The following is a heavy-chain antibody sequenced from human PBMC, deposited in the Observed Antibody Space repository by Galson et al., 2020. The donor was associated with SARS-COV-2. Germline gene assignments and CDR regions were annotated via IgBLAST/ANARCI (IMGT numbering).Heavy chain of an antibody. CDR1: GDSVSSYSAS. V-gene: IGHV6-1*01. D-gene: IGHD2-21*02. Sequence: SQTLSLTCAISGDSVSSYSASWNWFRQSPSRGLEWLGKTYYRSRWYNEYAVSLNGRLTIKTDTSKNQFSLQLNSVTPEDTAVYYCVRLFGDGLLDYWGQGTLVTVSS. CDR2: TYYRSRWYN. CDR3: VRLFGDGLLDY. J-gene: IGHJ4*02.